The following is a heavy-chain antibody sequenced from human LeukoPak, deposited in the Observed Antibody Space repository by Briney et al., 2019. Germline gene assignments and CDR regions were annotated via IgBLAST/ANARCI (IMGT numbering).Heavy chain of an antibody. CDR1: GYTFTGYY. D-gene: IGHD3-10*01. J-gene: IGHJ4*02. CDR3: ASFSGSGSYSDY. CDR2: INPNSGGT. Sequence: ASVKVSCKASGYTFTGYYMHWVRQAPGQGLEWMGWINPNSGGTNYAQNFQGRVTMTRGTSISTAYMELSRLRSDDTAVYYCASFSGSGSYSDYWRQGTLVTVSS. V-gene: IGHV1-2*02.